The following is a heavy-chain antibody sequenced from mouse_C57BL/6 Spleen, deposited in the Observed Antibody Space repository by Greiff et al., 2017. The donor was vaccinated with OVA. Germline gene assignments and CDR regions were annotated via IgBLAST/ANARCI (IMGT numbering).Heavy chain of an antibody. CDR3: ARRHYDYDDY. J-gene: IGHJ2*01. Sequence: DVHLVESGGDLVKPGGSLKLSCAASGFTFSSYGMSWVRQTPDKRLEWVATISSGGSYTYYPDSVKGRFTISRDNAKNTLYLLMSSLKSEDTAMYYCARRHYDYDDYWGQGTTLTVSS. V-gene: IGHV5-6*02. CDR2: ISSGGSYT. CDR1: GFTFSSYG. D-gene: IGHD2-4*01.